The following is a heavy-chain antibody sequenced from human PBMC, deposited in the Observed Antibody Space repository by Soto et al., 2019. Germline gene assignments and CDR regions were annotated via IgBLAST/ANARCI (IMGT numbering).Heavy chain of an antibody. CDR3: AKDTAEMALVY. D-gene: IGHD2-21*02. CDR2: ISYDGSNK. CDR1: GFTFSSYG. J-gene: IGHJ4*02. V-gene: IGHV3-30*18. Sequence: QVQLVESGGGVVQPGRSLRLSCAASGFTFSSYGMHWVRQAPGKGLEWVAVISYDGSNKYYADSVKGRFTISRDNSKNTLYLQMNTLRAEDTAVYYCAKDTAEMALVYWGLGTLVTVSS.